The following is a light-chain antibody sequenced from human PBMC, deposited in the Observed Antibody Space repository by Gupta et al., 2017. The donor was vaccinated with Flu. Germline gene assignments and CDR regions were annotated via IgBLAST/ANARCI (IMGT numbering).Light chain of an antibody. CDR3: YPSNNGAYV. J-gene: IGLJ1*01. V-gene: IGLV7-46*01. Sequence: QSVVTQELSLTVSPEGTVTLTCGSSSGAVTSSHYPYWSQQKPGQAPRTLIYDTSNRPTWTPAPFSASRVEDKAPLTLSGAESEDEEDYYGYPSNNGAYVFGTGTTVTVL. CDR2: DTS. CDR1: SGAVTSSHY.